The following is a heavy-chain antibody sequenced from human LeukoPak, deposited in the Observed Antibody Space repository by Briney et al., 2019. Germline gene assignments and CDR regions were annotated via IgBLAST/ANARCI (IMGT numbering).Heavy chain of an antibody. CDR1: GFTFSDYH. Sequence: GGSLRLSCAASGFTFSDYHMSWIRQAPGKGLEWVSYISSSGSTIYYADSVKGRFTISRDNAKNSLYLQMNSLRAEDTAVYYCARDRILGWLLFRRLYYYYGMDVWGQGTTVTVSS. J-gene: IGHJ6*02. V-gene: IGHV3-11*01. CDR3: ARDRILGWLLFRRLYYYYGMDV. D-gene: IGHD3-3*01. CDR2: ISSSGSTI.